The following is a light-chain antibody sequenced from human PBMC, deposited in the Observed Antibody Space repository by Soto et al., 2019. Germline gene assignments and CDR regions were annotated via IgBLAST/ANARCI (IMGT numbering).Light chain of an antibody. CDR2: WSS. V-gene: IGKV4-1*01. CDR1: QSVLYTANSKNY. Sequence: SLVTQSPASLAVSLVKGATINCKSSQSVLYTANSKNYLAWYQQKPGQPAQLLIYWSSTRESVVPDRCSGSGSGPDFTLTIGSLQDEDVAVYYCQQYYNPPRAFGQGTKVDI. J-gene: IGKJ1*01. CDR3: QQYYNPPRA.